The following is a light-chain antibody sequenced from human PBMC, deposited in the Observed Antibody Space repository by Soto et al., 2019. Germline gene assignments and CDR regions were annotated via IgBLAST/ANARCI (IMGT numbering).Light chain of an antibody. J-gene: IGLJ2*01. Sequence: QSVLTQSPSASASLGASVKLTCTLSSRHNTNAIAWHQQQPKKGPRFLMKVNSDGSHFKGDGIPDRFSGSSSGAERYLTISSLQSEDEADYYCQAWATGIHIFGGGTKVPVL. V-gene: IGLV4-69*01. CDR3: QAWATGIHI. CDR1: SRHNTNA. CDR2: VNSDGSH.